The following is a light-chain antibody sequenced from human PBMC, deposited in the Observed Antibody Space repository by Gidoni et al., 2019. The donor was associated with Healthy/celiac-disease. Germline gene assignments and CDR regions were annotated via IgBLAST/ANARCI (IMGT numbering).Light chain of an antibody. CDR1: KDISNY. Sequence: DIQMTQSPSSLSASVGDRVTITCQASKDISNYLNWYQQNPGKAPKLLIYDASNLETGVPSRFSGSGSGTDFTFTISSLQPEDIATYYCQQYDNLPPLTFGGGTKVEIK. CDR3: QQYDNLPPLT. V-gene: IGKV1-33*01. J-gene: IGKJ4*01. CDR2: DAS.